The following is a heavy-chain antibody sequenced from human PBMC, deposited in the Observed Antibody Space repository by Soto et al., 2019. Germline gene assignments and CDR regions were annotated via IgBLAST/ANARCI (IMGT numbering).Heavy chain of an antibody. J-gene: IGHJ3*02. CDR1: GGSISNSSYY. V-gene: IGHV4-39*01. Sequence: SQTLSLTCTVSGGSISNSSYYWGWNHQPPGKGLEWIGSIYYSGSTYYNPSLKSRVTISVDTSKNQFSLKLSSVTAADTAVYYCARQGAYGDSAGRDAFDIWGQGTMVTVS. CDR3: ARQGAYGDSAGRDAFDI. D-gene: IGHD4-17*01. CDR2: IYYSGST.